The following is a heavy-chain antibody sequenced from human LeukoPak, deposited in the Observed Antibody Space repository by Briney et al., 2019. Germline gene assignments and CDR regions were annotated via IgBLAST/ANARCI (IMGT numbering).Heavy chain of an antibody. CDR2: ISYDGSNK. CDR3: ARAADCSGGSCYPQVAFDI. Sequence: GGSLRLSCAASGFTFSSYAMHWVRQAPGKGLEGVAVISYDGSNKYYADSVKGRFTISRDNSKNTLYLQMNSLRAEDTAVYYCARAADCSGGSCYPQVAFDIWGQGTMVTVSS. V-gene: IGHV3-30-3*01. D-gene: IGHD2-15*01. J-gene: IGHJ3*02. CDR1: GFTFSSYA.